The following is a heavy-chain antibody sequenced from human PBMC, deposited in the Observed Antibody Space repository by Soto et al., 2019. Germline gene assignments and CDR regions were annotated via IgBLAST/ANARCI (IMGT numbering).Heavy chain of an antibody. CDR1: GYIFTGFG. D-gene: IGHD2-15*01. V-gene: IGHV1-18*01. Sequence: QVPLVQSGADVKKPGASVKVSCKASGYIFTGFGISWVRQAPGEGLEWMGWINPYNGDTTYTQKFQGRVTMTADTSTTTVYMELRSLRSDDTAVYYCARDRGYCTAGSCGGDWFDPWGQGTLVIVSS. CDR2: INPYNGDT. J-gene: IGHJ5*02. CDR3: ARDRGYCTAGSCGGDWFDP.